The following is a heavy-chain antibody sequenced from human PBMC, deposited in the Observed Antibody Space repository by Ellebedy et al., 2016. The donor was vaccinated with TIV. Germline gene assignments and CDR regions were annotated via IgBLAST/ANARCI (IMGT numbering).Heavy chain of an antibody. CDR1: GYTFNRYW. CDR2: IYPGDSDT. D-gene: IGHD6-6*01. J-gene: IGHJ3*01. CDR3: ARMSSIDGFDV. Sequence: GESLKISXKGSGYTFNRYWIAWVRQMPGRGLEWMGIIYPGDSDTRYRPSFRGQVTISVDKSTSTACLQWRRLKASDTAMYFCARMSSIDGFDVWGQGTMVTVSS. V-gene: IGHV5-51*01.